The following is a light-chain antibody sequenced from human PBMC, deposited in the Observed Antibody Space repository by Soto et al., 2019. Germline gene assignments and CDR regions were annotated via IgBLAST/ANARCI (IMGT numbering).Light chain of an antibody. Sequence: DIQMTQSPSTLSASVGDTVTITCRAGQSITNWLPWYQQKPGRAPNLLIYDASNLEDGVPSRFSGSGSGTEFTITLSSLQPDDFATYYCQQYNNFPWTFGQGTRVDVK. CDR1: QSITNW. J-gene: IGKJ1*01. CDR3: QQYNNFPWT. CDR2: DAS. V-gene: IGKV1-5*01.